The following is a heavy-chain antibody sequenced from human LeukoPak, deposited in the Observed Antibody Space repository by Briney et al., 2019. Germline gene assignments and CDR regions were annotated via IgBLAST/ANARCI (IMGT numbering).Heavy chain of an antibody. CDR3: ARGSDYINTSYYYGGGSFDI. Sequence: SETLSLTCTVSNYSMTSGYYWTWIRQSPGKGPEWIGSLYHTRYTYYNPSLKSRVTISVDTSKNQFSLKLSSVTAADTAVYYCARGSDYINTSYYYGGGSFDIWGQGTMVTVSS. CDR1: NYSMTSGYY. CDR2: LYHTRYT. D-gene: IGHD3-22*01. J-gene: IGHJ3*02. V-gene: IGHV4-38-2*02.